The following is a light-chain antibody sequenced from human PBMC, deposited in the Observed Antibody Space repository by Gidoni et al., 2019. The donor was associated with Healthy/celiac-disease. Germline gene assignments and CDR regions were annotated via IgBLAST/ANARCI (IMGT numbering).Light chain of an antibody. CDR2: LGS. Sequence: DIVMTQSPLSLPVTPGEPASISCRSSQSLLHSNGYNYLDWYLQKPGQSPQLLIYLGSNRASGVPDRCSGSGSGTDFTLKISRVEAEDVGVYYCMQALQTPQVTFGPGTKVDIK. V-gene: IGKV2-28*01. CDR1: QSLLHSNGYNY. CDR3: MQALQTPQVT. J-gene: IGKJ3*01.